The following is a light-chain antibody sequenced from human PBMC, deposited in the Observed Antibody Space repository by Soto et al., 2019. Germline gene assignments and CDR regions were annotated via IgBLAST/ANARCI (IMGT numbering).Light chain of an antibody. CDR3: CSSAGSRILSWV. CDR2: EGT. J-gene: IGLJ3*02. Sequence: LTQPASVSGSPGQSINISCTGTSSDVGSYDVVSWYQQHPGKAPKLIIYEGTKRPPGVSNRLSGSKSGNTASLTISGLQAEDEADYYCCSSAGSRILSWVFGGGTKVTVL. V-gene: IGLV2-23*01. CDR1: SSDVGSYDV.